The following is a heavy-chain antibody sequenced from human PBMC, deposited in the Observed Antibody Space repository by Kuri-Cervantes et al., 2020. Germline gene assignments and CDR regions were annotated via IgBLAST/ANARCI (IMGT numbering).Heavy chain of an antibody. J-gene: IGHJ6*02. Sequence: GESLKISCAASGFTFSSYAMHWVRQAPGKGLEWVAVISYDGSNKYYADSVKGRFTISRDNSKNTLYLQMNSLRAEDTAVYYCANPTLTIKGGMDVWGQGTTVTVSS. CDR3: ANPTLTIKGGMDV. D-gene: IGHD3-9*01. V-gene: IGHV3-30-3*01. CDR2: ISYDGSNK. CDR1: GFTFSSYA.